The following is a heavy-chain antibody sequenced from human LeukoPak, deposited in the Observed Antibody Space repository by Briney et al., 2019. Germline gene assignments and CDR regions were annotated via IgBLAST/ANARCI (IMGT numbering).Heavy chain of an antibody. CDR3: ATQYYYDTSGYSPFDY. D-gene: IGHD3-22*01. CDR1: GGSISSSSYY. J-gene: IGHJ4*02. Sequence: PSETLSPTCTVSGGSISSSSYYWGWIRQPPGKGLEWVGSIYYTGSTYYNPSLKSRVTISVDTSKSQFSLNLSSVTAADTAVYYCATQYYYDTSGYSPFDYWGQGTLVTVSS. CDR2: IYYTGST. V-gene: IGHV4-39*01.